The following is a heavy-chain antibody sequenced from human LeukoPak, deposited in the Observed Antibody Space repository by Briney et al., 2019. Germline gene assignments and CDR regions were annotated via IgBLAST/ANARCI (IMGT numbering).Heavy chain of an antibody. CDR1: GYTFTSYD. CDR2: INTNTGNP. CDR3: ARDRGHSSGWYYYYYYMDV. Sequence: ASVKVSCKASGYTFTSYDINWVRQAPGQGLEWMGWINTNTGNPTYAQGFTGRFVFSLDTSVSTAYLQISSLKAEDTAVYYCARDRGHSSGWYYYYYYMDVWGKGTTVTVSS. D-gene: IGHD6-19*01. V-gene: IGHV7-4-1*02. J-gene: IGHJ6*03.